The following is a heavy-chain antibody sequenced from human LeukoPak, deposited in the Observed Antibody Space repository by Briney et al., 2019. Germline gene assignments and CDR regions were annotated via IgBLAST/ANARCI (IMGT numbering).Heavy chain of an antibody. D-gene: IGHD6-19*01. J-gene: IGHJ5*02. CDR1: GFTFSSYE. CDR3: ARGLPISIAVAALGVRWFDP. Sequence: GGSLRLSCAASGFTFSSYEMNWVRQAPGKGLEWVSYISSSGSTIYYADSVKGRFTISRDNAKNSLYLQMNSLRAEDTAVYYCARGLPISIAVAALGVRWFDPWGQGTLVTVSS. V-gene: IGHV3-48*03. CDR2: ISSSGSTI.